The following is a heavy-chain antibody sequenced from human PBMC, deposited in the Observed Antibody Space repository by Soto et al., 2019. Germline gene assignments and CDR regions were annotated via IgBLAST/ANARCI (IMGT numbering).Heavy chain of an antibody. CDR2: IIPIFGTA. CDR1: GGTFSSYA. CDR3: ARAELVGATDYWGRFTISRDNSKNTLYLEMNSLRAEDTAVYYCAHHQRTTARQLGYFDY. J-gene: IGHJ4*02. Sequence: SVKVSCKASGGTFSSYAISWVRQAPGQGLEWMGGIIPIFGTANYAQKFQGRVTITADKSTSTAYMELSSLSSVTAADTAVYYCARAELVGATDYWGRFTISRDNSKNTLYLEMNSLRAEDTAVYYCAHHQRTTARQLGYFDYWGQGTLVTVSS. D-gene: IGHD1-26*01. V-gene: IGHV1-69*06.